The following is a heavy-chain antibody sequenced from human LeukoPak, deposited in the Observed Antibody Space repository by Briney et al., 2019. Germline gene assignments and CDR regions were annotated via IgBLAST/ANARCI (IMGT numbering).Heavy chain of an antibody. V-gene: IGHV1-69*10. J-gene: IGHJ6*02. D-gene: IGHD5-18*01. CDR3: ARDPDTAMVTLDYYYGMDV. CDR2: IIPILGIA. Sequence: GASVKVSCKASGGTFSSYTIGWVRQAPGQGLEWMGGIIPILGIANYAQKFQGRVTITADKSTSTAYMELSSLRSEDTAVYYCARDPDTAMVTLDYYYGMDVWGQGTTVTVSS. CDR1: GGTFSSYT.